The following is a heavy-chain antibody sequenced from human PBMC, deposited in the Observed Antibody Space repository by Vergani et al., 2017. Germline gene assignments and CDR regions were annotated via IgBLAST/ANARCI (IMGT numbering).Heavy chain of an antibody. CDR3: ARKGYYYDSSGYYYYFAY. Sequence: QVQLQQWGAGLLKPSETLSLTCAVYGGSFSGYYWSWIRQPPGKGLEWIGEINNSGSTSYNPSLKSRVTITVDTSKNQFSLKLSFVTAADTAVYYCARKGYYYDSSGYYYYFAYWGQGTLVTVSS. J-gene: IGHJ4*02. CDR1: GGSFSGYY. D-gene: IGHD3-22*01. CDR2: INNSGST. V-gene: IGHV4-34*01.